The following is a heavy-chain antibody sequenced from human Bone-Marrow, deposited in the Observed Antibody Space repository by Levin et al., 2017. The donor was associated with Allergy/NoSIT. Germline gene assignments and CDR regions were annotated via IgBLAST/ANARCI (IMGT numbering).Heavy chain of an antibody. Sequence: GASVKVSCKVSGHTLTESSIHWVRQAPGKGLEWMGGFDPKEGETIYAQKFQGRVTMTADTSTDTAYMELSSLTSEDTAVFHCAIRPREWGLDLYFDLWGRGTLVTVSS. CDR2: FDPKEGET. CDR3: AIRPREWGLDLYFDL. V-gene: IGHV1-24*01. J-gene: IGHJ2*01. CDR1: GHTLTESS. D-gene: IGHD1-26*01.